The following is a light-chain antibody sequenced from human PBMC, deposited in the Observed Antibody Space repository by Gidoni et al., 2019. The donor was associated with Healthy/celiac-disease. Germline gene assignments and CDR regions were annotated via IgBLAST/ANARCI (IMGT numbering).Light chain of an antibody. CDR3: QPSYSTLCS. CDR1: QSISSY. V-gene: IGKV1-39*01. Sequence: DIQMTQSPSYMSASVGDRVTITCRASQSISSYLNWYQQKPGKAPKLLIYAASSLQSGVPSRFSGSGSGTDFTLTISSLQPEDFSTYYCQPSYSTLCSFGQXTKLEIK. CDR2: AAS. J-gene: IGKJ2*04.